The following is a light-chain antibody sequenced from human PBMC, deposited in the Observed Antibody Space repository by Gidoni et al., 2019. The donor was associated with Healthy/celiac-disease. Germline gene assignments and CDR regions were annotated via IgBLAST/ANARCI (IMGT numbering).Light chain of an antibody. CDR2: DAS. CDR3: QQYGRSPREIT. V-gene: IGKV3-20*01. Sequence: EIVLTQSPGTLSLSPGERATLSCRASQRVSSSYLAWYQQKPGQAPRLLIYDASSRATGIPDRFSGSGSGTDFTLTISRLEPEDFAVYYCQQYGRSPREITFGPGTKVEIK. CDR1: QRVSSSY. J-gene: IGKJ3*01.